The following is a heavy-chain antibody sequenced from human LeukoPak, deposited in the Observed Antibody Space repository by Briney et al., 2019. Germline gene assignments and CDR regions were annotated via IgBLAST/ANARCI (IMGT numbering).Heavy chain of an antibody. CDR1: GFTFTTYW. D-gene: IGHD2-21*02. J-gene: IGHJ6*03. V-gene: IGHV3-21*01. CDR2: ISTSSSYI. CDR3: ARAYCGGDCYSHSNYYYYYYMDV. Sequence: AGGSLRLSCVASGFTFTTYWMHWVRQAPGKGLEWVSSISTSSSYIYYADSVKGRFTISRDNAKNSLYLQMNSLRAEDTAVYYCARAYCGGDCYSHSNYYYYYYMDVWGKGTTVTVSS.